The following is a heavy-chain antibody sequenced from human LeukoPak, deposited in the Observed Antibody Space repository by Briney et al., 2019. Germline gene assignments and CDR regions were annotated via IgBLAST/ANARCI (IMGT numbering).Heavy chain of an antibody. V-gene: IGHV3-30*18. Sequence: GGSLGLSCAASGFTFSSYGMHWVRQAPGKGLEWVAVISYDGSNKYYADSVKGRFTISRDNSKNTLYLQMNSLRAEDTAVYYCAKDSSYYYGSGRFYWGQGTLVTVSS. J-gene: IGHJ4*02. CDR1: GFTFSSYG. D-gene: IGHD3-10*01. CDR3: AKDSSYYYGSGRFY. CDR2: ISYDGSNK.